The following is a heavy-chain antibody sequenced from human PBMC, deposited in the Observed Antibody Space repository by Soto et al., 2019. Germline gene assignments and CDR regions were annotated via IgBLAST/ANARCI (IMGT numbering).Heavy chain of an antibody. CDR3: AGSGSYFTFDY. CDR1: GFTVSSNY. Sequence: GSLRLSCAASGFTVSSNYMSWVRQAPGKGLEWVSIIYSGGTTYYADSVKGRFTISRDNSKNTLYLQMSSLRAEDTAVYYCAGSGSYFTFDYWGQGTLVTVSS. CDR2: IYSGGTT. J-gene: IGHJ4*02. V-gene: IGHV3-53*01. D-gene: IGHD1-26*01.